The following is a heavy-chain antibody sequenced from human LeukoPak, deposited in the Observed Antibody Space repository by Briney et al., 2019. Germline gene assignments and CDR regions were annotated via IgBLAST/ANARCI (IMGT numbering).Heavy chain of an antibody. V-gene: IGHV4-34*01. D-gene: IGHD6-19*01. Sequence: PSETLSLTCAVHGGSFSGYYWSWIRQPPGKGLEWIGEINHSGSTNYNPSLKSRVTISVDTSKNQFSLKLSSVTAADTAVYYCARWGSGWYYFDYWGQGTLVTVSS. J-gene: IGHJ4*02. CDR2: INHSGST. CDR1: GGSFSGYY. CDR3: ARWGSGWYYFDY.